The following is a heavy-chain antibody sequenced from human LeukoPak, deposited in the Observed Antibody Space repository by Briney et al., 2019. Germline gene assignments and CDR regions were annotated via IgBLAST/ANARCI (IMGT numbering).Heavy chain of an antibody. CDR2: FDPEDGET. J-gene: IGHJ4*02. V-gene: IGHV1-24*01. CDR1: GYTLTELS. D-gene: IGHD6-13*01. CDR3: AMSIAAGQYYFDY. Sequence: ASVKVSCKVSGYTLTELSMHWVRRAPGKGLEWMGGFDPEDGETIYAQKFQGRVTMTEDTSTDTAYMELSSLRSEDTAVYYCAMSIAAGQYYFDYWGQGTLVTVSS.